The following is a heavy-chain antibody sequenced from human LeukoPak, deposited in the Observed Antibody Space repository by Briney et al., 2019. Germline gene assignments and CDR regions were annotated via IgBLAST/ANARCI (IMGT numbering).Heavy chain of an antibody. CDR3: ARELELRY. D-gene: IGHD1-7*01. CDR2: MNQRGSM. V-gene: IGHV4-39*07. Sequence: SETLSLTCTVSGVSIRSTSYYWGWIRQPPGKGLEWIGEMNQRGSMNYDPSLKSRVTISVDRSKNQFSLKLSSVTAADTAVYYCARELELRYWGQGTLVTVSS. J-gene: IGHJ4*02. CDR1: GVSIRSTSYY.